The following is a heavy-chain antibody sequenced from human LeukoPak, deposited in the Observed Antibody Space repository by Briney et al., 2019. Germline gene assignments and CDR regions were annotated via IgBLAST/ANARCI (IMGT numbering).Heavy chain of an antibody. CDR1: GFIFTSYG. J-gene: IGHJ4*02. CDR3: ARDGYYYDSSRGFDY. D-gene: IGHD3-22*01. CDR2: IWYDGSNK. Sequence: SGGSLRLSCAASGFIFTSYGMHWVRQAPGKGLEWVAVIWYDGSNKYYADSVKGRFTISRDNSKNTLYLQMNSLRAEDTAVYYCARDGYYYDSSRGFDYWGQGTLVTVSS. V-gene: IGHV3-33*08.